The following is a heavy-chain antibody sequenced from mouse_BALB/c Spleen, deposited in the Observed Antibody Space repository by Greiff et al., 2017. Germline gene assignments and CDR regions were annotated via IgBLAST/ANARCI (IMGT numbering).Heavy chain of an antibody. CDR1: GFSLTSYG. CDR2: IWRGGST. D-gene: IGHD1-1*01. V-gene: IGHV2-5-1*01. J-gene: IGHJ2*01. Sequence: VQLKESGPSLVQPSQSLSITCTVSGFSLTSYGVHWVRQSPGKGLEWLGVIWRGGSTDYNAAFMSRLSITKDNSKSQVFFKMNSLQADDTAIYYCAKNYYGSSYYFDYWGQGTTLTVSS. CDR3: AKNYYGSSYYFDY.